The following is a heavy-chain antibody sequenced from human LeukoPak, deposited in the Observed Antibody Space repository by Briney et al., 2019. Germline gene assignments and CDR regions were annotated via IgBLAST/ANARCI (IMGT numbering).Heavy chain of an antibody. V-gene: IGHV3-21*01. CDR2: ISSSSSYI. CDR1: GFTFSSYS. CDR3: ASWHVLRYFESPGGNAFDI. Sequence: PGGSLRLSCAASGFTFSSYSMNWVRQAPGKGLEWVSSISSSSSYIYYADSVKGRFTISRDNAKNSLYLQMNSLRAEDTAVYYCASWHVLRYFESPGGNAFDIWGQGTMVTVSS. J-gene: IGHJ3*02. D-gene: IGHD3-9*01.